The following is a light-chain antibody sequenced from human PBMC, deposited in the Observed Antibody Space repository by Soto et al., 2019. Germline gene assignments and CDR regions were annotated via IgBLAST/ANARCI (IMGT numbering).Light chain of an antibody. J-gene: IGKJ1*01. CDR1: QSVLYSSHNKNY. Sequence: DIVMTQSPDSLAVSLGERATINCKSSQSVLYSSHNKNYLAWYQQKPGQPPKLLIYWASTRESGVPDRFSGRGSGTDFTLTISSLQAEDVAVYYCQQYYRTPLTFGQGTKVEIQ. V-gene: IGKV4-1*01. CDR2: WAS. CDR3: QQYYRTPLT.